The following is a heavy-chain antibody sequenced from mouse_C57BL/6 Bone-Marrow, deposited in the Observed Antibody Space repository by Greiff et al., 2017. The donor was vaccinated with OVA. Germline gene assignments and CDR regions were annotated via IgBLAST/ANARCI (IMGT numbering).Heavy chain of an antibody. CDR3: AREDYDGSFAY. D-gene: IGHD2-4*01. Sequence: VQLQQPGAELVMPGASVKLSCKASGYTFTSYWMHWVKQRPGQGLEWIGEIDPSDSYTNYNQKFKGKSTLTVDKSSSTAYMQRSSLTSEDSAVYYCAREDYDGSFAYWGQGTLVTVSA. J-gene: IGHJ3*01. V-gene: IGHV1-69*01. CDR2: IDPSDSYT. CDR1: GYTFTSYW.